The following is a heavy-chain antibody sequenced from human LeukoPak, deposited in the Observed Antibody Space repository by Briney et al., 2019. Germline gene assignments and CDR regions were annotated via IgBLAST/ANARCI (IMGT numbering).Heavy chain of an antibody. CDR1: GGSISGYY. D-gene: IGHD6-6*01. V-gene: IGHV4-59*01. J-gene: IGHJ3*02. CDR2: IYYSGST. CDR3: ARVYSSSSVDAFHI. Sequence: PSETLSLTCTVAGGSISGYYWGWIRQPPGKGLEWIGYIYYSGSTNYNPSLKSRVTISEDTSTNQFSLKLSSVTAADTAVYYCARVYSSSSVDAFHIWGQGTMVTVSS.